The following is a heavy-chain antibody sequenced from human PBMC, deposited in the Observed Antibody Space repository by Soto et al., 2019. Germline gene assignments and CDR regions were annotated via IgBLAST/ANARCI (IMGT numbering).Heavy chain of an antibody. CDR3: ARDYYGSGKLDY. CDR1: GFTFSIYW. CDR2: IKQDGSEE. Sequence: GGSLRLSCAASGFTFSIYWMSWVRQAPGKGLEWVAKIKQDGSEEYFLDSVKGRFTISRDNAKNSLSLQMNSLRAEDTAVYYCARDYYGSGKLDYWGQGALVTVSS. V-gene: IGHV3-7*01. J-gene: IGHJ4*02. D-gene: IGHD3-10*01.